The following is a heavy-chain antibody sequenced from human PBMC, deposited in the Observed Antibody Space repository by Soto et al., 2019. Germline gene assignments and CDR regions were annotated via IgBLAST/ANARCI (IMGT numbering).Heavy chain of an antibody. CDR3: ARENYYYYYGMDV. CDR1: GGSFSGYY. CDR2: INHSGST. J-gene: IGHJ6*02. V-gene: IGHV4-34*01. Sequence: QVQLQQWGAGLLKPSETLSLTCAVYGGSFSGYYWSWIRQPPGKGLEWIGEINHSGSTNYNPSLKSRVTIAVDTSKTQFSLKLSSVTAADTDVYYCARENYYYYYGMDVWGQGTTVTVSS.